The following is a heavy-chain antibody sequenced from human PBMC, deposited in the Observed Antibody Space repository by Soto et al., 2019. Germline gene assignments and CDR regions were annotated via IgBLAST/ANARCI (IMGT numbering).Heavy chain of an antibody. J-gene: IGHJ4*02. Sequence: QVQLVQSGAEVKKPGASVKVSCKASGYTFTNYYIHWVRQAPGQGLEWMGIINPSGGSTSYAQKFQGRVTMTRDTSTSTLYTEVSSLRSEDTAVYYCARGIGADYGDYGYSDYWGQGALVTVSS. CDR1: GYTFTNYY. V-gene: IGHV1-46*01. CDR2: INPSGGST. CDR3: ARGIGADYGDYGYSDY. D-gene: IGHD4-17*01.